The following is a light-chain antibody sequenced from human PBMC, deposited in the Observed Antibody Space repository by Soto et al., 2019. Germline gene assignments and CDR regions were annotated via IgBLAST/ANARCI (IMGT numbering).Light chain of an antibody. V-gene: IGLV4-69*01. J-gene: IGLJ2*01. Sequence: QLVLTQSPSASASLGASVKLTCTLSSGHSNYAIAWHQQQPEKGPRFLMKLNSDGSHSKGDGIPDRFSGSSSGAERYLTISTLQSEDEGDYYCQTWVTGIHIFGGGTKLTVL. CDR2: LNSDGSH. CDR1: SGHSNYA. CDR3: QTWVTGIHI.